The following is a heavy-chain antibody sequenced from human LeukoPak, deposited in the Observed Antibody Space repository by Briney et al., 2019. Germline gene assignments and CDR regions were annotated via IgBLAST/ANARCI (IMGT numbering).Heavy chain of an antibody. CDR2: ISHRGRT. Sequence: SETLSLTCAVYGGSVSGYYWSWIRQPPGKGLEWIGEISHRGRTHYNPSLKGRVTMSVDTSKNQFALEVDSVTAADAAVYYCARIPLYFLEPFDYWGQGILVTVSS. J-gene: IGHJ4*02. CDR1: GGSVSGYY. V-gene: IGHV4-34*01. CDR3: ARIPLYFLEPFDY. D-gene: IGHD3-3*01.